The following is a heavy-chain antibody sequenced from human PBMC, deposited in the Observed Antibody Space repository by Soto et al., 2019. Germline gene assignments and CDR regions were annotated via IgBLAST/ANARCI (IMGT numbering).Heavy chain of an antibody. J-gene: IGHJ4*02. Sequence: SETLSLTCTVSAGSITSANYFWGWVRQPPGKGLEWIGSFYYNGRTYYNPSLKSRVTISVDTSKNQFSLKLTSVTAADTAVYYCATLALVVVAPPGVPFDYWGQGALVTVSS. CDR2: FYYNGRT. CDR1: AGSITSANYF. D-gene: IGHD2-15*01. V-gene: IGHV4-39*01. CDR3: ATLALVVVAPPGVPFDY.